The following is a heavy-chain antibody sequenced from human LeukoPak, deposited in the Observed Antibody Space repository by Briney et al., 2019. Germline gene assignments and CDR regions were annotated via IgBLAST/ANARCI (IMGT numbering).Heavy chain of an antibody. CDR1: GGTFSSHA. CDR2: ISAYNGNT. Sequence: ASVKVSCKASGGTFSSHAISWVRQAPGQGLEWMGWISAYNGNTNYAQKLQGRVTMTTDTSTSTAYMELRSLRSDDTAVYYCAKTLYGDPRRGAFDIWGQGTMVTVSS. V-gene: IGHV1-18*01. CDR3: AKTLYGDPRRGAFDI. D-gene: IGHD4-17*01. J-gene: IGHJ3*02.